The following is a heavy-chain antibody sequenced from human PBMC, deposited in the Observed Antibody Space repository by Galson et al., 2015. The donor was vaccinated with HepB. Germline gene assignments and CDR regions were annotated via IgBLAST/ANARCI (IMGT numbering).Heavy chain of an antibody. CDR3: AKAVYYYYMDV. CDR1: GFTFSSYG. CDR2: ISGGST. Sequence: SLRLSCAASGFTFSSYGMTWVRQAPGKGLEWVSAISGGSTYYADSVKGRFTISRDNSKNTLYLQMSSLRAEDTAVYYCAKAVYYYYMDVWGRGTTVTVSS. J-gene: IGHJ6*03. V-gene: IGHV3-23*01.